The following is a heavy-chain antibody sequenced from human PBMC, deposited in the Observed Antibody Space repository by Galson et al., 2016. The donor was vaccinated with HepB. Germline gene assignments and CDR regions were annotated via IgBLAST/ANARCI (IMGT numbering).Heavy chain of an antibody. J-gene: IGHJ1*01. CDR2: IGGSGDDT. D-gene: IGHD6-13*01. CDR3: ATYSSTWQYSQY. Sequence: SLRLSCAASGFTFSSYAMTWVRQVPGKGLEWVSAIGGSGDDTYFADSVKGRFTISRDNSKNTLYLQMNSLRVEDTAVYYCATYSSTWQYSQYWGQGTLVTVSS. CDR1: GFTFSSYA. V-gene: IGHV3-23*01.